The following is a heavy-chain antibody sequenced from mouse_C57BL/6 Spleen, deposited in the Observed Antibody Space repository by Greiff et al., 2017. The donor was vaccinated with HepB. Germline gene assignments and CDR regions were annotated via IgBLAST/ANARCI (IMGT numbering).Heavy chain of an antibody. J-gene: IGHJ4*01. D-gene: IGHD1-3*01. CDR2: INHGSGGT. CDR1: GYAFTNYL. V-gene: IGHV1-54*01. Sequence: QVQLQQSGAELVRPGTSVKVSCKASGYAFTNYLIEWVKQRPGQGLEWIGVINHGSGGTNYNEKFKGKATLTADKSSSTAYMQLSSLTSEDSAVYFCARGSGLYAMDYWGQGPSVTVSS. CDR3: ARGSGLYAMDY.